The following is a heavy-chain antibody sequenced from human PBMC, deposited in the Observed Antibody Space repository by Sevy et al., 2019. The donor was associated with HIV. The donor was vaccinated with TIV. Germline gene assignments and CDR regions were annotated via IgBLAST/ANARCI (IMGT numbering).Heavy chain of an antibody. CDR3: ASARSGVVIDY. D-gene: IGHD3-3*01. CDR2: INSDGSST. CDR1: GFTFSSYW. Sequence: GGSLRLSCAASGFTFSSYWMHWVRQAPGKRLVWVSRINSDGSSTSYADSVKGRFTISRDNAKNTLYLQMNSLRAEDTAVYYCASARSGVVIDYWGQGTLVTVSS. J-gene: IGHJ4*02. V-gene: IGHV3-74*01.